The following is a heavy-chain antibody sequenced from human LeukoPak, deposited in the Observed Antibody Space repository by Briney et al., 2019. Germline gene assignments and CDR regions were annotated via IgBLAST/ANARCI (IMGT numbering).Heavy chain of an antibody. CDR2: INPNSGGT. J-gene: IGHJ4*02. D-gene: IGHD2-2*02. CDR1: GYTFTGYY. V-gene: IGHV1-2*02. Sequence: ASVKVSCKASGYTFTGYYMHWVRQAPGQGLEWMGWINPNSGGTNYAQKFQGRVTMTRDTSISTAYMELSRLRSDDTAVYYCARDGVVVPAAIPERLDYWGQGTLVTVSS. CDR3: ARDGVVVPAAIPERLDY.